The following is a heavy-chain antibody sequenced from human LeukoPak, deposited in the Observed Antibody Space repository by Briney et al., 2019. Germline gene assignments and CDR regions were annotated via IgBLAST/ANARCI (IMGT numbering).Heavy chain of an antibody. CDR2: VSFGGDT. Sequence: SETLSLTCTVSGASISSSRSYGAWIRQPPGKGLEWIASVSFGGDTYYNPSLKSRVTISVDTSKNMFSLRLTSVTAADTAVYYCARGTPGGPFDYWGQGTLVTVSS. V-gene: IGHV4-39*07. CDR3: ARGTPGGPFDY. J-gene: IGHJ4*02. D-gene: IGHD2-8*02. CDR1: GASISSSRSY.